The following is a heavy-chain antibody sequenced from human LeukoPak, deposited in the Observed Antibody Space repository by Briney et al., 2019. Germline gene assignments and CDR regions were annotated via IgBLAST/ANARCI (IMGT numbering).Heavy chain of an antibody. CDR2: ISYDGSNK. Sequence: HPGGSLRLSCAASGFTFSSYGMHWARQAPGKGLEWVAVISYDGSNKYYADSVKGRFTISRDNSKNTLYLQMNSLRAEDTAVYYCAREFVVGAIRGFDIWGQGTMVTVSS. V-gene: IGHV3-30*03. J-gene: IGHJ3*02. D-gene: IGHD1-26*01. CDR1: GFTFSSYG. CDR3: AREFVVGAIRGFDI.